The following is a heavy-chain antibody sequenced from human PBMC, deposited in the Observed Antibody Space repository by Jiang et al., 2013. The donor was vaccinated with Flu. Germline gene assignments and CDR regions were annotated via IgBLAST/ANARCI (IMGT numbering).Heavy chain of an antibody. CDR2: IYYSGST. CDR3: ARGPGFQNPSDY. D-gene: IGHD1-14*01. Sequence: GSGLVKPSETLSLTCTVSGGSVSSGSYYWSWIRQPPGKGLEWIGYIYYSGSTNYNPSLKSRVTISVDTSKNQFSLKLSSVTAADTAVYYCARGPGFQNPSDYWGQGTLVTVSS. CDR1: GGSVSSGSYY. J-gene: IGHJ4*02. V-gene: IGHV4-61*01.